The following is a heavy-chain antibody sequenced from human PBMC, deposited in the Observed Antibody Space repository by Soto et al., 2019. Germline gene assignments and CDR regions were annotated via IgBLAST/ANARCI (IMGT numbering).Heavy chain of an antibody. CDR3: ARVGSSIATRPFDY. V-gene: IGHV4-30-4*01. CDR2: IYYSGST. D-gene: IGHD6-6*01. Sequence: ASETLSLTCTVSGGSISSGDYYWSWIRQPPGKGLEWIGYIYYSGSTYYNPSLKSRVTISVDTSKNQFSLKLSSVTAADTAVYYCARVGSSIATRPFDYWGQGTLVTVS. J-gene: IGHJ4*02. CDR1: GGSISSGDYY.